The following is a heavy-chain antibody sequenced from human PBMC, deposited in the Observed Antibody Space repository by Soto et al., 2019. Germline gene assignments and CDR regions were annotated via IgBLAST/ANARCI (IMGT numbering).Heavy chain of an antibody. CDR1: GGSFSGYY. V-gene: IGHV4-34*01. D-gene: IGHD6-13*01. CDR2: INHSGST. J-gene: IGHJ6*03. Sequence: SETLSLTCAVYGGSFSGYYWSWIRQPPGKGLEWIGEINHSGSTNYNPSLKSRVTISVDTSKNQFSLKLSSVTAADTAVYYCARVLISWSPYYYYMDVWGKGTTVTVSS. CDR3: ARVLISWSPYYYYMDV.